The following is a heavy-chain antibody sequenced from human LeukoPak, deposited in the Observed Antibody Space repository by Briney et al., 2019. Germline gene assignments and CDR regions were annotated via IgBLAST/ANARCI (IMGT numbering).Heavy chain of an antibody. CDR2: FDPEDGET. V-gene: IGHV1-24*01. CDR3: ASTYSGRSYFDY. Sequence: ASVKVSCKVSGYTLTELSMHWVRQAPGKGLEWMGGFDPEDGETIYAQKFQGRVTMTEDTSTDTAYMELSSLRSEDTAVYYCASTYSGRSYFDYWGQGTLVTFSS. CDR1: GYTLTELS. J-gene: IGHJ4*02. D-gene: IGHD1-26*01.